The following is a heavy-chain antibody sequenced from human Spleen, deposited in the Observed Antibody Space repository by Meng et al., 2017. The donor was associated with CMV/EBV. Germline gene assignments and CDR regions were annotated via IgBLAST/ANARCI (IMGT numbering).Heavy chain of an antibody. D-gene: IGHD3-22*01. CDR2: ISSSSSTI. Sequence: GESLKISCAASGFTFSSDSMNWVRQAPGKGLEWVSYISSSSSTIYYADSVKGRFTISRDNAKNSLYLQMNSLTAEDTAVYYCASSGRTVQPNYYDSSGYPYYFDYWGQGTLVTVSS. J-gene: IGHJ4*02. CDR1: GFTFSSDS. V-gene: IGHV3-48*04. CDR3: ASSGRTVQPNYYDSSGYPYYFDY.